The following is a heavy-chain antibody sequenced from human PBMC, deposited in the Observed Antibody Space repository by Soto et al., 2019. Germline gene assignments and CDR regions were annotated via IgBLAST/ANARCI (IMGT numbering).Heavy chain of an antibody. CDR1: GFTFSSYW. Sequence: GGSLRLSCAASGFTFSSYWMSWVRQAPGKGLEWVANIKQDGSEKYYVDSVKGRFTISRDNAKNSLYLQMNSLRAEDTAVYYCARARPGTSTAFDYWGQGTLVTVSS. J-gene: IGHJ4*02. CDR3: ARARPGTSTAFDY. CDR2: IKQDGSEK. D-gene: IGHD6-6*01. V-gene: IGHV3-7*01.